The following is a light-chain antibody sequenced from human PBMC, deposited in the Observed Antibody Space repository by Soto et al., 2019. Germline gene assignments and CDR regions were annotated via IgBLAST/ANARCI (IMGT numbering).Light chain of an antibody. V-gene: IGLV2-14*01. Sequence: QSVLTQPASVSGSPGQSIAISCTGTSSDVGGYNYVSWYQQHPGKAPKLMIYDVSNRPSGVSNRFSGSKSGNTASLTISGLQAEDEADYYCSSYTSSSTWVFGTETKVTVL. CDR3: SSYTSSSTWV. J-gene: IGLJ1*01. CDR2: DVS. CDR1: SSDVGGYNY.